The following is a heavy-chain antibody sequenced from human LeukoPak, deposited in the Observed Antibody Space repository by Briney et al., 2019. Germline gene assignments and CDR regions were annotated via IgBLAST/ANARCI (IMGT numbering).Heavy chain of an antibody. CDR2: INHSGST. V-gene: IGHV4-34*01. D-gene: IGHD3-3*02. CDR3: ARHFFRIWPRRLRWFDP. Sequence: SETLSLTCAVYGGSFSGYYWSWIRQPPGKGLEWIGEINHSGSTNYNPSLKSRVTISVDTSKNQFSLKLSSVTAADTAVYYCARHFFRIWPRRLRWFDPWGQGTLVTVSS. J-gene: IGHJ5*02. CDR1: GGSFSGYY.